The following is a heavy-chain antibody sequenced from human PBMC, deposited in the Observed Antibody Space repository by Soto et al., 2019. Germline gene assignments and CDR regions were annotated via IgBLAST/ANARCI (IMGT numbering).Heavy chain of an antibody. Sequence: GGSLRLSCAASGFTFSSYAMSWVRQAPGQGLEWVSAVTADAYSTYYAGAVRGRFTISRDNSINTLFMRMNSLRTEDTAVYYCAHPRGYGVFDAYDIWGQGAMVTVSS. D-gene: IGHD4-17*01. CDR1: GFTFSSYA. CDR3: AHPRGYGVFDAYDI. J-gene: IGHJ3*02. CDR2: VTADAYST. V-gene: IGHV3-23*01.